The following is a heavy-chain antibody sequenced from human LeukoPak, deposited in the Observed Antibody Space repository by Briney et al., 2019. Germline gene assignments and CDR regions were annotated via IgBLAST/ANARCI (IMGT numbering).Heavy chain of an antibody. Sequence: GGSLRLSCAASGFTFRNYWMTWVRQAPGKGLEWVANIKQDGSEINYVDSVKGRFTISRDNAKNSLFLQMNTLRDEDTAVYYCATEMITFGGVFENWGQGTLVTVSS. CDR3: ATEMITFGGVFEN. CDR2: IKQDGSEI. D-gene: IGHD3-16*01. J-gene: IGHJ4*02. V-gene: IGHV3-7*04. CDR1: GFTFRNYW.